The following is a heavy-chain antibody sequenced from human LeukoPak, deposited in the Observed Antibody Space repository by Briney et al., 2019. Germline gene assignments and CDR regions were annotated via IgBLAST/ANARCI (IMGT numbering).Heavy chain of an antibody. J-gene: IGHJ4*02. CDR2: ISYDGSNK. V-gene: IGHV3-30*03. D-gene: IGHD3-22*01. Sequence: PGGSLRLSCAASGFTFSSYGMNWVRQAPGKGLEWVAVISYDGSNKYYADSVKGRFTISRDNSKNTLFVQMSSLGAENTAVYYCARGEYYSDTSSYFDYWGQGTLVTVSS. CDR1: GFTFSSYG. CDR3: ARGEYYSDTSSYFDY.